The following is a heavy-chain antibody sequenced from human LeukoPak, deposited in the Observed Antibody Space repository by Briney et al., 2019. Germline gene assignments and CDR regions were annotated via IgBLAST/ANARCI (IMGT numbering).Heavy chain of an antibody. V-gene: IGHV4-38-2*02. J-gene: IGHJ5*02. CDR2: ICHSGST. D-gene: IGHD3-10*01. Sequence: SETLSLTCSVSGFSISSTYCWGWVRQPPGQGLEWIGNICHSGSTYYNPSLKSRVSMSLDTSKDQLSLKLISVSAADTAVYYCARVCCYYVSGSSPNWLDPWGQGTLVTVSS. CDR1: GFSISSTYC. CDR3: ARVCCYYVSGSSPNWLDP.